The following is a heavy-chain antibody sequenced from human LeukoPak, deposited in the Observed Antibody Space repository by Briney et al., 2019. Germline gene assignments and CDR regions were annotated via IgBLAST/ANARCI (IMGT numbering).Heavy chain of an antibody. CDR2: INPNSGGT. CDR1: GYTFTGYY. Sequence: SVKVSCKASGYTFTGYYMHWVRQAPGQGLEWMGWINPNSGGTNYAQKFQGRVTMTRDTSISTAYMELSRLRSDDTAVYYCARVRKITFGGFDYWGQGTLVTVSS. CDR3: ARVRKITFGGFDY. J-gene: IGHJ4*02. V-gene: IGHV1-2*02. D-gene: IGHD3-16*01.